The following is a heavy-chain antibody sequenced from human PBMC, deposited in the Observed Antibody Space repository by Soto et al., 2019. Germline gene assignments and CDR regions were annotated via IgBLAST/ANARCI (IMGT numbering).Heavy chain of an antibody. D-gene: IGHD1-1*01. Sequence: QVQLQESGPGLVKPSQTLSLTCTVSGGSISSGDYYWSWIRQPPGKGLEWIGYIYYSGSTYYNPSLKSRVTIXXDXSXXQFSLKLSSVTAADTAVYYCARVNPHTGTRSGMDVWGQGTTVTVSS. CDR2: IYYSGST. J-gene: IGHJ6*02. CDR3: ARVNPHTGTRSGMDV. CDR1: GGSISSGDYY. V-gene: IGHV4-30-4*01.